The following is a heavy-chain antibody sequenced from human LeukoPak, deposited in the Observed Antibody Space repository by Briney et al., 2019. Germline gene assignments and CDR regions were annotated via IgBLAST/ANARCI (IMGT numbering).Heavy chain of an antibody. CDR3: AKGDPYYYDSSGYYLGPVDY. J-gene: IGHJ4*02. Sequence: PGRSLRLSCAASGFTFSSYATSWVRQAPGKGLEWVSAIRRRGGNTYYADSVKGRFTISTDNSKNTLYLQMNSQRAEDTAVYYCAKGDPYYYDSSGYYLGPVDYWGQGTLVTVSS. CDR1: GFTFSSYA. D-gene: IGHD3-22*01. V-gene: IGHV3-23*01. CDR2: IRRRGGNT.